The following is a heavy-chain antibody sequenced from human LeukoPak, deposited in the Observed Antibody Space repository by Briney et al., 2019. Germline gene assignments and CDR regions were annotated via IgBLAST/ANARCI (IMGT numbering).Heavy chain of an antibody. CDR2: IWYDGSNK. CDR1: GFTFSSYG. Sequence: GGSLRLSCAASGFTFSSYGMHWVRQAPGKGLEWVAVIWYDGSNKYYADSVKGRFTISRDNSKNTLYLQMNSLRAEDTAVYYCAKERNDCSGGSCHYSDAFDIWGQGTMVTVSS. J-gene: IGHJ3*02. V-gene: IGHV3-33*06. D-gene: IGHD2-15*01. CDR3: AKERNDCSGGSCHYSDAFDI.